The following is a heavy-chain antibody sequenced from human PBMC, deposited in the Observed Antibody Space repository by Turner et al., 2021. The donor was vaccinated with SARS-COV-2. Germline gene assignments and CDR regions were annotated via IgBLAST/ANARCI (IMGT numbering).Heavy chain of an antibody. CDR3: AGGGGGIVVA. Sequence: QVQLPESGPGLVKPSVTLSLTCTVSVGSISSYYWYWPRQPPGKGLEWIGYIYCNGITNYNPAIESRITITVTTTKNQFSLKLSSGTAADTAVYCGAGGGGGIVVAWGQGTPVTVSS. J-gene: IGHJ5*02. V-gene: IGHV4-59*01. CDR1: VGSISSYY. D-gene: IGHD6-19*01. CDR2: IYCNGIT.